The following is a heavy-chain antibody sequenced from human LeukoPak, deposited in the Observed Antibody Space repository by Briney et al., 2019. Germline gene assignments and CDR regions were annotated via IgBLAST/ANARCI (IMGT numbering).Heavy chain of an antibody. J-gene: IGHJ4*02. Sequence: SETLSLTCTVSGGSISSYYWSWIRQPPGKGLEWIGYIYYSESTNYNPSLKSRVTISVDTSKNQFSLKLSSVTAADTAVYYCASLSPSGGFDYWGQGTLVTVSS. CDR3: ASLSPSGGFDY. CDR1: GGSISSYY. CDR2: IYYSEST. V-gene: IGHV4-59*01. D-gene: IGHD3-10*01.